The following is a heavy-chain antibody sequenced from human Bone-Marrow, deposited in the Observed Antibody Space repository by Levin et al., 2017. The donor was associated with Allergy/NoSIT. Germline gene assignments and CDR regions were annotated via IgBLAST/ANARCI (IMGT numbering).Heavy chain of an antibody. CDR1: GFTFSSYA. CDR3: FIVVVVAATLDY. D-gene: IGHD2-15*01. CDR2: ISGSGGST. Sequence: GESLKISCAASGFTFSSYAMSWVRQAPGKGLEWVSAISGSGGSTYYADSVKGRFTISRDNSKNTLYLQMNSLRAEDTAVYYCFIVVVVAATLDYWGQGTLVTVSS. J-gene: IGHJ4*02. V-gene: IGHV3-23*01.